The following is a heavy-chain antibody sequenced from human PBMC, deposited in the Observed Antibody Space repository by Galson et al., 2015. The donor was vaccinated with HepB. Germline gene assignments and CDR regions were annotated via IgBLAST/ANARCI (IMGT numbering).Heavy chain of an antibody. CDR1: GFTFSTYG. Sequence: SLRLSCAASGFTFSTYGMHWVRQAPGKGLEWVSVIWYDGSDKYYGDSVKGRFTISRDNSKNTLYLQMNSLRAEDTAVYYCARVGLGTSGTDYWGQGTLVSVSS. V-gene: IGHV3-33*01. CDR2: IWYDGSDK. J-gene: IGHJ4*02. CDR3: ARVGLGTSGTDY. D-gene: IGHD2-2*01.